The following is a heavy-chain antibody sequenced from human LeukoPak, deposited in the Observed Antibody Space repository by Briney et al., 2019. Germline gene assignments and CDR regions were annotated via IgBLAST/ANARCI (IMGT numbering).Heavy chain of an antibody. CDR3: ARLYYYDSSGYKDYFDY. D-gene: IGHD3-22*01. V-gene: IGHV3-21*01. Sequence: GGSLRLSCAASGFTFSSYEMTWVRQAPGKGLEWVSSISSSSSYIYYADSVKGRFTISRDNAKNSLYLQMNSLRAEDTAVYYCARLYYYDSSGYKDYFDYWGQGTLVTVSS. CDR1: GFTFSSYE. J-gene: IGHJ4*02. CDR2: ISSSSSYI.